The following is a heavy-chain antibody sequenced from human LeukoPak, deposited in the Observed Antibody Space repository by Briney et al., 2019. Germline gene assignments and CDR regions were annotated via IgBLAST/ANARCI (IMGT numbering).Heavy chain of an antibody. D-gene: IGHD4-17*01. V-gene: IGHV3-30*18. CDR2: ISYDGSNK. CDR3: AKDKTPDYGDYDYFQH. Sequence: GRSLRLSCAASGFTFSSYGMHWVRQAPGKGLEWVAVISYDGSNKYYADSVKGRFTTSRDNSKNTLYLQMNSLRAEDTAVYYCAKDKTPDYGDYDYFQHWGQGTLVTVSS. J-gene: IGHJ1*01. CDR1: GFTFSSYG.